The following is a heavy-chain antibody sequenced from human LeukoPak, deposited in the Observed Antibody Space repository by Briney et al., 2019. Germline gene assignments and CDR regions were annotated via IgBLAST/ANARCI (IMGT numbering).Heavy chain of an antibody. Sequence: ASVKVSFKTSGYTFTSYTISWVRQAPGQGLGWMGWISAYISNTKYAQKFQGRVTMTTDTSTSTAYMELRSLRSDDTAVYYCARGASGWSTVVADAFDIWGQGTMVTVSS. CDR3: ARGASGWSTVVADAFDI. CDR1: GYTFTSYT. D-gene: IGHD4-23*01. V-gene: IGHV1-18*01. J-gene: IGHJ3*02. CDR2: ISAYISNT.